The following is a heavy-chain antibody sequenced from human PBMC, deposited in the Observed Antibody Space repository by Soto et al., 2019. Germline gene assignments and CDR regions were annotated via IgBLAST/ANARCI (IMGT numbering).Heavy chain of an antibody. Sequence: SETLSLTCAVPGDSVSSRFWWIWVRQSPGKGLEWIGEIYRSGSANYNPSLKSRVTMSVDNSKNQFSLKLNSVTAADTAVYYCARYNAASGTYYFDYWGQGTLVTVSS. J-gene: IGHJ4*02. CDR2: IYRSGSA. CDR3: ARYNAASGTYYFDY. V-gene: IGHV4-4*02. D-gene: IGHD6-13*01. CDR1: GDSVSSRFW.